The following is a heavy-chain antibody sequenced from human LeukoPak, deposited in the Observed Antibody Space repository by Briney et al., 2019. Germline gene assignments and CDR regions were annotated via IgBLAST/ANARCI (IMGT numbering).Heavy chain of an antibody. D-gene: IGHD1-26*01. J-gene: IGHJ5*02. Sequence: SVKVSCKTSGGTFTSYAITWVRQAPGQGLEWMGKIIPISGTTNYAQKFQGRVTFTADESTSTAYMELSSLRSEDTALYYCARKLRLGGNWFNPWGQGTLVTVSS. V-gene: IGHV1-69*13. CDR1: GGTFTSYA. CDR3: ARKLRLGGNWFNP. CDR2: IIPISGTT.